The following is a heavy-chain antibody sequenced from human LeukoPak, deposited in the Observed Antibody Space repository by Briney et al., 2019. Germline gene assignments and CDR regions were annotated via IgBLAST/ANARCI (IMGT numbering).Heavy chain of an antibody. J-gene: IGHJ5*02. CDR2: IIPIFGTA. Sequence: GASVKVSCKASGGTFSSYAISWVRQAPGQGLEWMGRIIPIFGTANYAQKFQGRVTITTDESTSTAYMELSSLRSEDTAVYYCAVGSYYDFWSGYSLDPWGRGTLVTVSS. CDR1: GGTFSSYA. CDR3: AVGSYYDFWSGYSLDP. D-gene: IGHD3-3*01. V-gene: IGHV1-69*05.